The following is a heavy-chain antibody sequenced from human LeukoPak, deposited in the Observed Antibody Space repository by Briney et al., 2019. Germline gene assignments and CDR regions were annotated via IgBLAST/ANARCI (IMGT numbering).Heavy chain of an antibody. V-gene: IGHV4-38-2*01. Sequence: SETLSLTCAVSGYSISSGYYWGWIRQPPGKGLEWIGSIYHSGSTYYNPSLKSRVTISVDMSKNQFSLKLSSVTAADTAVYYCARHKGTVTTLFDYWGQGTLVTVSS. D-gene: IGHD4-11*01. CDR2: IYHSGST. J-gene: IGHJ4*02. CDR3: ARHKGTVTTLFDY. CDR1: GYSISSGYY.